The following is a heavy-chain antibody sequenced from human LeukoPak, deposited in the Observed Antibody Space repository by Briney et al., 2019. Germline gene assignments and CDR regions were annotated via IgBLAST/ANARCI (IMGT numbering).Heavy chain of an antibody. V-gene: IGHV4-34*10. CDR3: AKYTAAARGSFGY. Sequence: SETLSLTCAVYGGSFSGYYWNWIRQPPGKGLEWIGEINHSGSTNYNPSLTSRVTISLHTSKNQFSLSLSSVTAADTAVYYCAKYTAAARGSFGYWGQGTLVTVSS. J-gene: IGHJ4*02. CDR1: GGSFSGYY. CDR2: INHSGST. D-gene: IGHD6-25*01.